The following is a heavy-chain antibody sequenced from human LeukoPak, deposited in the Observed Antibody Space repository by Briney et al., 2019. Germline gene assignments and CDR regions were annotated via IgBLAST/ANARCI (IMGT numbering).Heavy chain of an antibody. V-gene: IGHV3-11*01. D-gene: IGHD1-1*01. CDR3: ATNLPSRNDGWPLFDS. CDR2: ISNSGDTI. Sequence: GGSLRLSCVASGFTFSDYYMSWIRQSPEKGLEWLSYISNSGDTIYYADSVEGRFTISRDNAKNSLYLQMDSLRAEDTALYYCATNLPSRNDGWPLFDSWGQGTLVTVSS. CDR1: GFTFSDYY. J-gene: IGHJ4*02.